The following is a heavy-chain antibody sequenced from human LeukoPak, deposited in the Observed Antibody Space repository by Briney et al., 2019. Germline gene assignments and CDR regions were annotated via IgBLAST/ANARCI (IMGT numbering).Heavy chain of an antibody. CDR2: INTYNDNT. CDR1: GYTFTNYG. Sequence: ASVKVSCKTSGYTFTNYGISWVRQAPGQGLEWMGWINTYNDNTNYVQKYQGRVTMTTDTSTSTAYMELRSLRPADTAVYYCARVRYDYVWGSYRYRWFDPWGQGTLVTVSS. J-gene: IGHJ5*02. D-gene: IGHD3-16*02. CDR3: ARVRYDYVWGSYRYRWFDP. V-gene: IGHV1-18*01.